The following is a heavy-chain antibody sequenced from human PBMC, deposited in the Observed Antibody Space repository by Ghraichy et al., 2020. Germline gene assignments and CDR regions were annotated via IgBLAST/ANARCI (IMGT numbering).Heavy chain of an antibody. Sequence: LSLTCAASGYSFSSYEMNWVRQAPGKGPEWVEYISSIGNTIYYADSVKGRFTISRDNAKNSLYLQMNSLRAEDTAVYYCAREGPGGMIDYWGQGTLVTVSS. D-gene: IGHD3-10*01. V-gene: IGHV3-48*03. CDR2: ISSIGNTI. CDR3: AREGPGGMIDY. J-gene: IGHJ4*02. CDR1: GYSFSSYE.